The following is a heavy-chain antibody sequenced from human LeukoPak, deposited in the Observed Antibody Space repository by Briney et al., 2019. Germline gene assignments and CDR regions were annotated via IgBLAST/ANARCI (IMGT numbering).Heavy chain of an antibody. J-gene: IGHJ5*02. Sequence: GGSLRLSCKDSESTFADYGMSWVRQTPGKGLEWVSGINWKGDSTAYADSVKGRFTISRDNAKNSLYLQMTSLRAEDTALYYCARDLSASWYSLGPWGQGTLVTVSS. CDR3: ARDLSASWYSLGP. CDR1: ESTFADYG. CDR2: INWKGDST. V-gene: IGHV3-20*04. D-gene: IGHD6-13*01.